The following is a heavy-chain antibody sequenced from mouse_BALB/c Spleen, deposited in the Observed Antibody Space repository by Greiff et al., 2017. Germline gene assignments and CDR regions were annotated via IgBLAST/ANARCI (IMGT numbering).Heavy chain of an antibody. Sequence: VKLQQSGAELAKPGASVKMSCKASGYTFTSYWMHWVKQRPGQGLEWIGYINPSTGYTEYNQKFKDKATLTADKSSSTAYMQLSSLTSEDSAVYYCARSGVYYGNYAWFAYWGQGTLVTVSA. D-gene: IGHD2-1*01. CDR1: GYTFTSYW. CDR2: INPSTGYT. J-gene: IGHJ3*01. CDR3: ARSGVYYGNYAWFAY. V-gene: IGHV1-7*01.